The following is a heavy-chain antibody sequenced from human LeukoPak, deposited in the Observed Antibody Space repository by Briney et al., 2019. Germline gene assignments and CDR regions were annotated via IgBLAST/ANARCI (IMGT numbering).Heavy chain of an antibody. CDR1: GFTFDDYA. CDR3: ARDGRPIDY. CDR2: INWNSGSI. V-gene: IGHV3-9*01. Sequence: GGSLRLSCAASGFTFDDYAMHWVRQAPGKGLEWVSGINWNSGSIGYADSVKGRFTISRDNAKNSLYLQLNSLRAEDTAVYYCARDGRPIDYWGQGTLVIVSS. J-gene: IGHJ4*02.